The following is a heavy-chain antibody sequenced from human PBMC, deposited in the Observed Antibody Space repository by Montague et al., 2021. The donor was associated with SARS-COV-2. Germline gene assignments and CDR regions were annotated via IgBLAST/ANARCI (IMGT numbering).Heavy chain of an antibody. J-gene: IGHJ4*02. CDR2: TYYRSKWYN. Sequence: CAISGDSVSSNTVAWNWFRQSPSRGLEWLGRTYYRSKWYNDYAVSMQSRVTINPDTSKNQFSLHVNSVTPEDTAVYYCARDSEYSIDYWGLGLLVTVSP. CDR1: GDSVSSNTVA. D-gene: IGHD6-6*01. V-gene: IGHV6-1*01. CDR3: ARDSEYSIDY.